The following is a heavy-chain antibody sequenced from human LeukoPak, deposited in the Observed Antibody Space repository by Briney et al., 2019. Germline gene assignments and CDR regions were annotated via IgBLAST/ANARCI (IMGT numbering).Heavy chain of an antibody. Sequence: SETLSLTCTVSGGSISVYYWSWIRQPPGKGLEWIGYIYNSGSTNYNPSLKSRVTISVDTSKNQFSLKLSSVTAADTAVYYCARSGNSSLQKYYFDYWGQGTLVTVSS. CDR1: GGSISVYY. CDR3: ARSGNSSLQKYYFDY. J-gene: IGHJ4*02. CDR2: IYNSGST. D-gene: IGHD6-19*01. V-gene: IGHV4-59*08.